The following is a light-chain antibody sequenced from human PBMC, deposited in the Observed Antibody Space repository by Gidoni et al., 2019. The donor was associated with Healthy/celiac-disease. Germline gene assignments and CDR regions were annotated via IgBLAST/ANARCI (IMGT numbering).Light chain of an antibody. CDR1: ALPKQY. CDR3: QSADSSGTYKV. V-gene: IGLV3-25*03. Sequence: SYELTQPLSVSVSPGQTARITCSGDALPKQYAYWYQQKPGQAPVLVIYKDSERPSGIPERFSGSSSGTTVTLTISGVQAEDEADYYCQSADSSGTYKVFGTGTKVTVL. CDR2: KDS. J-gene: IGLJ1*01.